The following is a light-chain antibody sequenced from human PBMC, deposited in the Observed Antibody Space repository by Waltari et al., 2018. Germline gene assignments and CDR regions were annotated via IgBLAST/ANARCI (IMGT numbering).Light chain of an antibody. CDR2: WAS. Sequence: DIVLTQSPDSLAVSLGERATVNCKSSQNILSNSNNKNYLSWYQQKPGQPPKLLIYWASIRQSGVPDRFSGSWSGTDFTLTISSLQAEDVAVYFCQQYYSTPQTFGQGTKVEIK. CDR3: QQYYSTPQT. V-gene: IGKV4-1*01. CDR1: QNILSNSNNKNY. J-gene: IGKJ1*01.